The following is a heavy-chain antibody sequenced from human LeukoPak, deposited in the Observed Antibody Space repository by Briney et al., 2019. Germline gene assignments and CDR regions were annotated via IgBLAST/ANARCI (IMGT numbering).Heavy chain of an antibody. CDR2: ISGSGVST. V-gene: IGHV3-23*01. Sequence: GGSLRLSCAASGFTFSSTAMSWVRQAPRKGLEWVSAISGSGVSTYYADSVKGRFTISRDNSKNTLYLEMNSLRAEDTAIYYCTKDPFYDGSGYPTWGQGTLVTVSS. D-gene: IGHD3-22*01. J-gene: IGHJ5*02. CDR1: GFTFSSTA. CDR3: TKDPFYDGSGYPT.